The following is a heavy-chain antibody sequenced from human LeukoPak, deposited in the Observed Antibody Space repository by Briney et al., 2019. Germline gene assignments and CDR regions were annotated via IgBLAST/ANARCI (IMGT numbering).Heavy chain of an antibody. CDR1: GFXFSNYN. J-gene: IGHJ3*02. CDR3: ARGTNWGGDDAFDI. V-gene: IGHV3-21*01. D-gene: IGHD7-27*01. CDR2: ISSGSSYI. Sequence: GGSLRLSCEASGFXFSNYNMNWVRQAPGKGLKWVSSISSGSSYIYYADSVKGRFTISRDNAKNSLYLQMTSLRAEDTAVYYCARGTNWGGDDAFDIWGQGTMVTVSS.